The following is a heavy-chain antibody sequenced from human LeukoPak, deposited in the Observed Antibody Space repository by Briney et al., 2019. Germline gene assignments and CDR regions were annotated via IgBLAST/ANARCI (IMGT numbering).Heavy chain of an antibody. V-gene: IGHV4-59*01. CDR3: ASVKVTDNWFDP. J-gene: IGHJ5*02. D-gene: IGHD2-21*02. CDR2: IYYSGST. Sequence: SETLSLTCTVSGGSISSYYWSWIRRPPGKGLEWIGYIYYSGSTNYNPSLKSRVTISVDTSKNQFSLKLSSVTAADTAVYYCASVKVTDNWFDPWGQGTLVTVSS. CDR1: GGSISSYY.